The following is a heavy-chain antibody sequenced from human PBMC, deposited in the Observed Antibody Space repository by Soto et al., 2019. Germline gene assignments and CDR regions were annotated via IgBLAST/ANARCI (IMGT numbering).Heavy chain of an antibody. CDR3: ASPSGYEDYYYYMDV. D-gene: IGHD5-12*01. J-gene: IGHJ6*03. CDR2: INPSGGST. V-gene: IGHV1-46*01. CDR1: GYTFTSYY. Sequence: QVQLVQSGAEVKKPGASVKVSCKASGYTFTSYYMHWVRQAPGQGLEWMGIINPSGGSTSYAQKFKGIVTMTRDTSTSTVYRELSSLRSEDTAVYYCASPSGYEDYYYYMDVWGKGTTVTVAS.